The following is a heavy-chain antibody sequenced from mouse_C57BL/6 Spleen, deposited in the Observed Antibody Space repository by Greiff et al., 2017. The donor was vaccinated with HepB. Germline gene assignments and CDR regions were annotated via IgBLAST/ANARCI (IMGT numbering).Heavy chain of an antibody. Sequence: EVQLVESGPELVKPGASVKIPCKASGYTFTDYNMDWVKQSHGKSLEWIGDINPNNGGTIYNQKFKGKATLTVDKSSSTAYMELRSLTSEDTAVYYCARDGDYDYDAGFAYWGQGTLVTVSA. D-gene: IGHD2-4*01. V-gene: IGHV1-18*01. CDR1: GYTFTDYN. CDR3: ARDGDYDYDAGFAY. J-gene: IGHJ3*01. CDR2: INPNNGGT.